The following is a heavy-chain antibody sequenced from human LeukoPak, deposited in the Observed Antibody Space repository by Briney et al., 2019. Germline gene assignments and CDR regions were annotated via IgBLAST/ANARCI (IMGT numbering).Heavy chain of an antibody. CDR3: ARVYGAEIDY. J-gene: IGHJ4*02. CDR1: GFTFSSYW. D-gene: IGHD4/OR15-4a*01. CDR2: LSYDGRYK. V-gene: IGHV3-30*02. Sequence: GGSLRLSCAASGFTFSSYWMHWVRQAPGRGLDWVAFLSYDGRYKFYEDSVKGRFTISRDISNNTVFLQMNSLRPADTAVYFCARVYGAEIDYWGQGTLVSVSS.